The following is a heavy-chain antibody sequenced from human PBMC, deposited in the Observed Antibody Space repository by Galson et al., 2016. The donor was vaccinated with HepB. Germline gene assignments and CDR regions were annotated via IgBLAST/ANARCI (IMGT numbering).Heavy chain of an antibody. J-gene: IGHJ3*01. Sequence: SLRLSCAASGFTFSSYNMNWVRQAPGKGLEWVASITSSGTYTYYGDSLKGRFTISRDNAKNSLFLQMKRLRAEDTAFYYYARGSRQITNFGLAASFALWGQGTMVTVSS. CDR3: ARGSRQITNFGLAASFAL. V-gene: IGHV3-21*01. CDR2: ITSSGTYT. CDR1: GFTFSSYN. D-gene: IGHD3-3*01.